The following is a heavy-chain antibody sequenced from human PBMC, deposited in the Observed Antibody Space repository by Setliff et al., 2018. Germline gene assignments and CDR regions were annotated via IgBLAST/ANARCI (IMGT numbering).Heavy chain of an antibody. CDR3: ARGNRDGYIPFEH. D-gene: IGHD5-12*01. CDR1: GYTFTSYD. V-gene: IGHV1-8*02. CDR2: MNPNSGNT. J-gene: IGHJ4*02. Sequence: ASVKVSCKASGYTFTSYDINWVRQATGQGLEWMGWMNPNSGNTGYSQKFQGRVTMTASTPLSTAYMELTGLTSEDTAVYFCARGNRDGYIPFEHWGQGTRVTVS.